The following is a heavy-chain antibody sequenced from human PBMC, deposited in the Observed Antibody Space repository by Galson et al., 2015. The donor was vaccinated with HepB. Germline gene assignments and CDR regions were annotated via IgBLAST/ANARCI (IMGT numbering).Heavy chain of an antibody. CDR1: GYTFTSYA. J-gene: IGHJ4*02. Sequence: SVKVSCKASGYTFTSYAMHWVRQAPGQRLEWMGWINAGNGNTKYSQKFQGRVTITRDTSASTAYMELSSLRSEDTAVYYCARASSSSWYPDYWGQGTLVTVSS. V-gene: IGHV1-3*01. D-gene: IGHD6-13*01. CDR3: ARASSSSWYPDY. CDR2: INAGNGNT.